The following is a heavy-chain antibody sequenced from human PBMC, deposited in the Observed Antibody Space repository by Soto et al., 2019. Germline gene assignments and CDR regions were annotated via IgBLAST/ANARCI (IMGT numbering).Heavy chain of an antibody. CDR1: GLPVSSNY. CDR3: ARDRRIDNGYYDYYYGMDV. Sequence: GWSLRLACASSGLPVSSNYMAWVRQAPGKGLECVSLIYRTVSTFYADSVKGRFTISRDNFKNTVYLEMNHLRAEDTAVYYCARDRRIDNGYYDYYYGMDVWGQGTTVTGCS. J-gene: IGHJ6*02. V-gene: IGHV3-53*01. CDR2: IYRTVST. D-gene: IGHD2-8*01.